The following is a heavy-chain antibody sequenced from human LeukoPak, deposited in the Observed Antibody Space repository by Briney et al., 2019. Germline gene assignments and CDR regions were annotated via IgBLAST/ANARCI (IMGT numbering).Heavy chain of an antibody. V-gene: IGHV4-59*01. CDR3: VGHDYGDLVCY. Sequence: SETLSLTCTVSGGSISSYYWSWIRQPPGKGLEWIGYIYYSGSTNYNPSLKSRVTISVDTSKNQFSLKLSSVTAADTAVYYCVGHDYGDLVCYWGQGTLVTVSS. D-gene: IGHD4-17*01. CDR2: IYYSGST. J-gene: IGHJ4*02. CDR1: GGSISSYY.